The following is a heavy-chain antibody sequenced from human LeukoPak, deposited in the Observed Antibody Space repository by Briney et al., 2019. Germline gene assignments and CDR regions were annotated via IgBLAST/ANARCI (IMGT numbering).Heavy chain of an antibody. J-gene: IGHJ6*02. V-gene: IGHV4-59*12. CDR3: ARDRVYSNYGMDV. CDR1: GGSISSYY. CDR2: IYYSGST. D-gene: IGHD4-11*01. Sequence: SETLSLTCTVSGGSISSYYWSWIRQPPGKGLEWIGYIYYSGSTNYNPSLKSRVTISVDTSKNQFSLKLSSVTAADTAVYYCARDRVYSNYGMDVWGQGTTVTVSS.